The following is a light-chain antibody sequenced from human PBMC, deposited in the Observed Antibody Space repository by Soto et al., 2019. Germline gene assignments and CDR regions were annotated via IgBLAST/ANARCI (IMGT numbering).Light chain of an antibody. CDR1: QSVASY. J-gene: IGKJ5*01. CDR2: GAS. CDR3: QQCNEWPLIT. V-gene: IGKV3-15*01. Sequence: EIVMTQSPATLSVSPGERATLSCRASQSVASYLAWYRQKPGQAPRLLIYGASTRATGVPARFSGSGSATEFTLTISSLQSEDFAVYYCQQCNEWPLITFGQGTRLEAK.